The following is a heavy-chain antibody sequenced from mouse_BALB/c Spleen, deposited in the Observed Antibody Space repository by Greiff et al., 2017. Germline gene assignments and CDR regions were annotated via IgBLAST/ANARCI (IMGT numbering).Heavy chain of an antibody. CDR2: IDPSDSET. Sequence: QVQLQQSGPQLVRPGASVKISCKASGYSFTSYWMHWVKQRPGQGLEWIGMIDPSDSETRLNQKFKDKATLTVDKSSSTAYMQLSSPTSEDSAVYYCARRGRYAMDYWGQGTSVTVSS. CDR3: ARRGRYAMDY. V-gene: IGHV1S126*01. CDR1: GYSFTSYW. J-gene: IGHJ4*01.